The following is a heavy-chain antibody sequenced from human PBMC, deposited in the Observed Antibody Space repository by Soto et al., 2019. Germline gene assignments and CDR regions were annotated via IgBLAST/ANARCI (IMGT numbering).Heavy chain of an antibody. CDR1: GFTVSTKY. Sequence: EVQLVESGGGLVQPGGSLRLSCAASGFTVSTKYMSWVRQAPGKGLEWVSVIYSGGSTFYADSVRGRFTISRDNSKNTVNLQTNSLRAEDTAVYYCARDPWAADYCGQGTLVTVSS. V-gene: IGHV3-66*01. CDR2: IYSGGST. CDR3: ARDPWAADY. J-gene: IGHJ4*02. D-gene: IGHD3-16*01.